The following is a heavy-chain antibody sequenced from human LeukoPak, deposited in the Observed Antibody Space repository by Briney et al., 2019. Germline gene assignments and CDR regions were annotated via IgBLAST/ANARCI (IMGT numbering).Heavy chain of an antibody. J-gene: IGHJ6*02. CDR2: IYYTGST. D-gene: IGHD2-2*01. CDR1: GDSISNTDYY. CDR3: ARGNRNARCSSTSCYPHHYYYYYGMDV. Sequence: SETLSLTCSVSGDSISNTDYYWGWIRQPPGKGLEWLGSIYYTGSTNDNPSLKSRVTLSVDTSRNQFSLKLSSVTAADTAVYYCARGNRNARCSSTSCYPHHYYYYYGMDVWGQGTTVTVSS. V-gene: IGHV4-39*07.